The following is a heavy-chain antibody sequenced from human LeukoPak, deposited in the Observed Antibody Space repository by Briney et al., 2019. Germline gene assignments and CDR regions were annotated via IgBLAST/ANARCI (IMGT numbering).Heavy chain of an antibody. CDR2: IKQDGSEK. Sequence: GGSLRLSCAASGFTFSGYWMSWVRQAPGKGLEWVANIKQDGSEKYYVDSVKGRFTISRDNAKNSLYLQMNSLRAEDTAVYYCARALDWYFDLWGRGTLVTVSS. V-gene: IGHV3-7*01. J-gene: IGHJ2*01. CDR1: GFTFSGYW. CDR3: ARALDWYFDL.